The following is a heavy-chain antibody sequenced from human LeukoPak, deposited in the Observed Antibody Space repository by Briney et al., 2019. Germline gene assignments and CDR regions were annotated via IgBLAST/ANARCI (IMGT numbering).Heavy chain of an antibody. D-gene: IGHD2-21*02. J-gene: IGHJ4*02. CDR2: VNSDGSST. V-gene: IGHV3-74*01. Sequence: PGGSLRLSCAASGFTFSTYWMYWVRQSPGKGLVWVSRVNSDGSSTTYADSVKGRFTISRDNAKNTLYLQMNSLRAEDTAVYYCARGDITWQNDYWGQGTLVTVSS. CDR3: ARGDITWQNDY. CDR1: GFTFSTYW.